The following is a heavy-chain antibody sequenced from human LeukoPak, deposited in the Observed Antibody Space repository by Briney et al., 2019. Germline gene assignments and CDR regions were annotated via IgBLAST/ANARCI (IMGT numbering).Heavy chain of an antibody. CDR1: GFTFSSYT. CDR2: ISYDGSNK. Sequence: PGGSLRLSCAASGFTFSSYTIHWVRQAPGKGLEWVAVISYDGSNKYYADSVKGRFTISRDNSKNTLYLQMNSLRAEDTAVYYCARDDYGDYGVFDYWGQGTLVTVSS. V-gene: IGHV3-30*04. J-gene: IGHJ4*02. CDR3: ARDDYGDYGVFDY. D-gene: IGHD4-17*01.